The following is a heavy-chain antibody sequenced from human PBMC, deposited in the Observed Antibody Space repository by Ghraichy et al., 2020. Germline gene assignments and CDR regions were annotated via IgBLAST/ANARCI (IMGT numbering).Heavy chain of an antibody. CDR1: GASVSSNNYY. D-gene: IGHD6-19*01. Sequence: SETLSLTCSVSGASVSSNNYYWIWIRKPPGKGLEWIGYIYYSESTKYNPSLKSRVTISVDTSNNQFSLKLSSVTAADTALYYCARGEVDRSGWYGRYYYYAMDVWGQGTTVTVSS. V-gene: IGHV4-61*01. CDR3: ARGEVDRSGWYGRYYYYAMDV. J-gene: IGHJ6*02. CDR2: IYYSEST.